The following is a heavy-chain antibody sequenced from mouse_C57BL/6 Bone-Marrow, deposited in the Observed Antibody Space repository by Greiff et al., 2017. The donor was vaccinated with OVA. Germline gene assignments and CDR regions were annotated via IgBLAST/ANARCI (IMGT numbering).Heavy chain of an antibody. J-gene: IGHJ3*01. Sequence: QVHVKQSGTELVKPGASVKLSCKASGYTFTSYWMHWVKQRPGQGLEWIGNINTSNGGTNYNEKFKSKATLTVDKSSSKAYMQLSSLTSEDSAVYYGARSGDYSNAFAYWGQGTLVTVSA. V-gene: IGHV1-53*01. CDR3: ARSGDYSNAFAY. CDR1: GYTFTSYW. CDR2: INTSNGGT. D-gene: IGHD2-5*01.